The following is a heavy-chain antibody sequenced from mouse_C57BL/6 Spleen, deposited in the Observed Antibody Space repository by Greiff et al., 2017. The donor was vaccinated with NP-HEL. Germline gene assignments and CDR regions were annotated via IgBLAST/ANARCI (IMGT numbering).Heavy chain of an antibody. Sequence: VQLKESGGGLVQPGGSLKLSCAASGFTFSDYGMAWVRQAPRKGPEWVAFISNLAYSIYYADTVTGRFTISRENAKNTLYLEMSSLRSEDTAMYYCARSITTVSYFDVWGTGTTVTVSS. V-gene: IGHV5-15*01. CDR3: ARSITTVSYFDV. CDR2: ISNLAYSI. D-gene: IGHD1-1*01. CDR1: GFTFSDYG. J-gene: IGHJ1*03.